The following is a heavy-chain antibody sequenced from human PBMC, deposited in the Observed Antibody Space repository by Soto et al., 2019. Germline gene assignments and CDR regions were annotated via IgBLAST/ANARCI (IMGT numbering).Heavy chain of an antibody. CDR3: AXYNGGGQLDVKEGDLDY. Sequence: PGGSLRLSCAASGFTFSSYAMSWVRQAPGKGLEWVSAISRSGGSTYYADSVKGRFTISRDNSKNTLYLQMNSLRAEDTAVYYLAXYNGGGQLDVKEGDLDYWGQGTRVTVSS. D-gene: IGHD6-6*01. J-gene: IGHJ4*02. CDR2: ISRSGGST. V-gene: IGHV3-23*01. CDR1: GFTFSSYA.